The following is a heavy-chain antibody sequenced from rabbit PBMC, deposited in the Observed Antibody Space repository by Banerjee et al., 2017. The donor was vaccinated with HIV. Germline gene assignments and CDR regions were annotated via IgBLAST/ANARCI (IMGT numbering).Heavy chain of an antibody. Sequence: QQQLEESGGGLVKPGGTLTLTCKASGFDLSSSYYMCWVRQAPGKGLEWIGCIYAGSSGSTYYASWVNGRFSISRSTSLNTVDLEMTSLTAADTATYFCTTELTGNVNFWGPGTLVTVS. CDR1: GFDLSSSYY. V-gene: IGHV1S43*01. J-gene: IGHJ3*01. CDR2: IYAGSSGST. D-gene: IGHD7-1*01. CDR3: TTELTGNVNF.